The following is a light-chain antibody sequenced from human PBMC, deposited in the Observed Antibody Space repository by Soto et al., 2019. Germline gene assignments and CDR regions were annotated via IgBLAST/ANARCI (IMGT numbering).Light chain of an antibody. V-gene: IGKV3D-15*01. CDR1: QSVSSN. CDR3: QQYNNWPLT. Sequence: GLTHSPATLSVSAGERATLSCGASQSVSSNLAWHQQRPGQAPSLLIYGASTRATGVPARFSGGGSGTEFTLTITSLQSEDFAVYWCQQYNNWPLTFGPGTHWRL. J-gene: IGKJ5*01. CDR2: GAS.